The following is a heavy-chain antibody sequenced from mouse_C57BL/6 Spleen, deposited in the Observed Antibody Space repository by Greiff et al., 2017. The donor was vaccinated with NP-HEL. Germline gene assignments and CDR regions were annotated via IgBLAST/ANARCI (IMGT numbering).Heavy chain of an antibody. V-gene: IGHV2-5*01. D-gene: IGHD1-1*01. Sequence: QVQLKESGPGLVQPSQSLSITCTVSGFSLTSYGVHWVRQSPGKGLEWLGVIWRGGSTDYNAAFMSRLSITKDNSKSQVFFKMNSLQADDTAIYYCAKEDYYGSSPFAYWGQGTLVTVSA. CDR2: IWRGGST. J-gene: IGHJ3*01. CDR1: GFSLTSYG. CDR3: AKEDYYGSSPFAY.